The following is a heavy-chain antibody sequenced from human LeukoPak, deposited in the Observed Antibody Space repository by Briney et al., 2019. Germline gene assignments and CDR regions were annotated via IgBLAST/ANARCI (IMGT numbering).Heavy chain of an antibody. V-gene: IGHV1-2*02. Sequence: ASVKVSCKASGYTFTGYYMHWVRQAPGQGLEWMGWINPNSGGTNYAQKFQGRVTMTRDTSISTAYMELSRLRSDDTAVYYCARYSSGWYSAFDIWVRGTMVTVSS. J-gene: IGHJ3*02. CDR2: INPNSGGT. CDR3: ARYSSGWYSAFDI. D-gene: IGHD6-19*01. CDR1: GYTFTGYY.